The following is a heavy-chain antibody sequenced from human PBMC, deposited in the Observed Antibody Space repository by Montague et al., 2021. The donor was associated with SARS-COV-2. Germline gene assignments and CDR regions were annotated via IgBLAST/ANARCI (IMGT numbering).Heavy chain of an antibody. V-gene: IGHV4-39*01. CDR3: ARHRANAGSFDI. J-gene: IGHJ3*02. Sequence: SETLSLTCTVSGGSITVSCYDWGWIRQPTGQGLEWIGSFNYTGTTSYSASRKRPLSISVDTSQNQLSLKMTTATAADTAVYYCARHRANAGSFDIWGQGTMVTVSS. D-gene: IGHD1-1*01. CDR1: GGSITVSCYD. CDR2: FNYTGTT.